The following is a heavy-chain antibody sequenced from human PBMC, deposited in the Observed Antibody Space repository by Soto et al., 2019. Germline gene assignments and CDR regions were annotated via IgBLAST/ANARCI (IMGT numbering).Heavy chain of an antibody. CDR3: ARGQVVAAQH. CDR1: GFTFSSYS. V-gene: IGHV3-21*04. Sequence: GGSLRLSCAASGFTFSSYSMNWVRQAPGKGPEWVSSISSSSSYIYYADSVKGRFTISRDNAKNSLYLQMNSLRAEDTAVYYCARGQVVAAQHWGQGTLVTVSS. D-gene: IGHD2-15*01. J-gene: IGHJ4*02. CDR2: ISSSSSYI.